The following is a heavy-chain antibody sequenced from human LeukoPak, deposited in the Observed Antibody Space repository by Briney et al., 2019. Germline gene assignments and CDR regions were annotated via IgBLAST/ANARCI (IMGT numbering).Heavy chain of an antibody. V-gene: IGHV4-61*02. CDR3: ASEYCDSPYYFDY. J-gene: IGHJ4*02. D-gene: IGHD3-3*01. Sequence: SETLSLTCTVSGGSISSGSYYWSWIRQPAGKGLEWIGRIYTSGSTNYNPSLKSRVTISVDTSKNQFSLKLSSVTAADTAVYYCASEYCDSPYYFDYWGQGTLVTVSS. CDR2: IYTSGST. CDR1: GGSISSGSYY.